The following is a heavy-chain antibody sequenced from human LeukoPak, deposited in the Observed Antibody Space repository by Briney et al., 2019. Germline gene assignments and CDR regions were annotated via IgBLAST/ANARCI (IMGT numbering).Heavy chain of an antibody. D-gene: IGHD3-3*01. CDR1: GYTFTGYY. V-gene: IGHV1-18*04. CDR2: ISAYNGNT. J-gene: IGHJ4*02. CDR3: ARDRPVLRFLEWLPEIDY. Sequence: ASVKVSCKASGYTFTGYYMHWVRQAPGQGLEWMGWISAYNGNTNYAQKLQGRVTMTTDTSTSTAYMELRSLRSDDTAVYYCARDRPVLRFLEWLPEIDYWGQGTLVTVSS.